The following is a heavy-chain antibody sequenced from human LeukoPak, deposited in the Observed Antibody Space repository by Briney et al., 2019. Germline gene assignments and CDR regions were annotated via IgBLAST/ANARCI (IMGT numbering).Heavy chain of an antibody. CDR3: VRAMDV. Sequence: GGSLRLSCAASGFTFRSYGMHWVRQAPGRGLEWVANIKQDGSEIYYVDSVKGRFTISRDNAKSSLYLQMNSLRVEDTAVYYCVRAMDVWGQGTTVTVSS. CDR2: IKQDGSEI. J-gene: IGHJ6*02. V-gene: IGHV3-7*03. CDR1: GFTFRSYG.